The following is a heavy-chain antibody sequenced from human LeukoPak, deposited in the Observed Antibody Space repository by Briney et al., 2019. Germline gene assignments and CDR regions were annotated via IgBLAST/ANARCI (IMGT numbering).Heavy chain of an antibody. CDR1: GFPVSSNY. CDR3: TRDSLFGVVSESNGPFDY. D-gene: IGHD3-3*02. V-gene: IGHV3-66*02. Sequence: GGSLRLSCAASGFPVSSNYMSWVRQAPGKGLEWVSVIYSGGRTYYADSVKGRFTIPRDNSKNTLYLQMNSLRAEDTPVYYCTRDSLFGVVSESNGPFDYWGQGTLVTVSS. CDR2: IYSGGRT. J-gene: IGHJ4*02.